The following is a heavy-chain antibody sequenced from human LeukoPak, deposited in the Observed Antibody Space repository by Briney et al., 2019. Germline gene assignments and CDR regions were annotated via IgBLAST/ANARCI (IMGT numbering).Heavy chain of an antibody. V-gene: IGHV1-2*06. CDR2: NNPNSGET. CDR3: ARGATRLATAGAEFDS. CDR1: GYNFIGFY. D-gene: IGHD6-13*01. Sequence: ASVRVSCKASGYNFIGFYMHWVRQAPGQSLEWMGRNNPNSGETSFALSFQGRVTMTRDTSINTAYMELGRLTSDDTAVYFCARGATRLATAGAEFDSWGQGTLVIVSS. J-gene: IGHJ4*02.